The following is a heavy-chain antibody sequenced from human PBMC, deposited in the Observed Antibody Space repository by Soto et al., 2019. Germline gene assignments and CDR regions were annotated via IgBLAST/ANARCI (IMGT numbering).Heavy chain of an antibody. D-gene: IGHD1-26*01. V-gene: IGHV3-21*01. Sequence: PGGSMRLSCAASGFTFSSYTMNWVRQAPGEGLEWVSSINSNSNFIYYADSVKGRFTISRDNAKNSLFLQMNSLRAEDTALYFCARVRYSGSYSDYWGQGALVTVSS. J-gene: IGHJ4*02. CDR1: GFTFSSYT. CDR2: INSNSNFI. CDR3: ARVRYSGSYSDY.